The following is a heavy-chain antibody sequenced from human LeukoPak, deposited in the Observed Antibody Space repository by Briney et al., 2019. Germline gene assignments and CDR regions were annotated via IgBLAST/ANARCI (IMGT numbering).Heavy chain of an antibody. Sequence: GGSLRLSCAASVFTFSSYAMNWVRQAPGKGLEGVSGISNSGGSTYYADAVKDRFTISRDNSKNTLYLQMNSLRDEDTAVYYCAKEPSSSFDYWGQGTLVTVSS. J-gene: IGHJ4*02. V-gene: IGHV3-23*01. CDR3: AKEPSSSFDY. D-gene: IGHD6-6*01. CDR1: VFTFSSYA. CDR2: ISNSGGST.